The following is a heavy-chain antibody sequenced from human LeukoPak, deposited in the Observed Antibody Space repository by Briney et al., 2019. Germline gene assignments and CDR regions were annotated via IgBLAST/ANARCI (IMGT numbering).Heavy chain of an antibody. J-gene: IGHJ4*02. CDR3: ARGGDILTGYPNCFDY. D-gene: IGHD3-9*01. V-gene: IGHV4-59*01. CDR1: GGSISSYY. Sequence: SETLSLTCTVSGGSISSYYWSWIRQPPGKGLEWIGYIYYSGSTNYNPSLKSRVTISVDTSKNQFSLKLSSVTAADTAVYYCARGGDILTGYPNCFDYWGQGTLVTVSS. CDR2: IYYSGST.